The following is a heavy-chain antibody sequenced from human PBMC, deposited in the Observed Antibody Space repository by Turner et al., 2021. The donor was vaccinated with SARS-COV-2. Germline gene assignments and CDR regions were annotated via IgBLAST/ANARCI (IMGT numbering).Heavy chain of an antibody. Sequence: EVQLVESGGGLVKPGGSLRPSCAASAFTFSSYTMNWVRQAQGKGLEWVSSISSSSSYIYYADSVKGRFTISRDNAKNSLYLQMNSLRAEDTAVYYCARWGPNYYDSSGYYPDAFDIWGQGTMVTVSS. CDR3: ARWGPNYYDSSGYYPDAFDI. J-gene: IGHJ3*02. CDR1: AFTFSSYT. D-gene: IGHD3-22*01. CDR2: ISSSSSYI. V-gene: IGHV3-21*01.